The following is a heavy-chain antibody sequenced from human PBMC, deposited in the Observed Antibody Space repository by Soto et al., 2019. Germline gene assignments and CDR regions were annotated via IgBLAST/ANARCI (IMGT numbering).Heavy chain of an antibody. V-gene: IGHV4-31*03. CDR2: IYYSGST. CDR3: ARGPSTWTSYYYYGVDV. Sequence: SETLSLTCTVSGGSISSGGYYWIWIRQHPGKGLEWIGYIYYSGSTYYNPSLKSRVTISVDTSKNQFSLKLSSVTAADTAVCYCARGPSTWTSYYYYGVDVWGQGTTVTVSS. D-gene: IGHD1-1*01. J-gene: IGHJ6*02. CDR1: GGSISSGGYY.